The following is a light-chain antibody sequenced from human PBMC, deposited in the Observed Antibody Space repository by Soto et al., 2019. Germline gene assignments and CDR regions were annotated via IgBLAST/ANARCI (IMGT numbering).Light chain of an antibody. Sequence: AIQMTQSPSSLSASAVDRVTITSRASQVIRNDLGWYQQKPGKAPKLLIYAASSLQSGVPSRFSGSGSGTDFTLTISSLQPEDFATYYCLQDYNYPLTFGGGTKVDIK. CDR3: LQDYNYPLT. CDR1: QVIRND. CDR2: AAS. V-gene: IGKV1-6*01. J-gene: IGKJ4*01.